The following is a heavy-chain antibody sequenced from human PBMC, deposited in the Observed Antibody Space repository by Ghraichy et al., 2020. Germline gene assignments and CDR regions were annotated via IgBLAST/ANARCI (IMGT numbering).Heavy chain of an antibody. V-gene: IGHV3-30*02. J-gene: IGHJ3*01. CDR1: GFTFSRYG. CDR3: AKAYASGSFYLNDAFDV. D-gene: IGHD3-10*01. CDR2: IRYDGSNK. Sequence: GESLNISCAASGFTFSRYGMHWVRQAPGKGLEWVAFIRYDGSNKYYADSVKGRFTISRDNSKNTLFLQMNSLRAEDTAVYYCAKAYASGSFYLNDAFDVWGQGTMVTVS.